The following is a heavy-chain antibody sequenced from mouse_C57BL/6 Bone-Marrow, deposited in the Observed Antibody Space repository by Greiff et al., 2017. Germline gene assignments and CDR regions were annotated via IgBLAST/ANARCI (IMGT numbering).Heavy chain of an antibody. CDR3: ASGVTGYYFDY. V-gene: IGHV1-50*01. CDR2: IDPSDSYT. D-gene: IGHD4-1*01. CDR1: GYTFTSYW. Sequence: VQLQQPGAELVKPGASVKPSCKASGYTFTSYWMQWVKQRPGQGLEWIGEIDPSDSYTNYNQKFKGKATLTVDTSSSTAYMQLSSLTSEDSAVYYCASGVTGYYFDYWGQGTTLTVSS. J-gene: IGHJ2*01.